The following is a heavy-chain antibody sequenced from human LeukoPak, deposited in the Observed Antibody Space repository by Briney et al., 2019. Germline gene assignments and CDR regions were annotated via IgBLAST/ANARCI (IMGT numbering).Heavy chain of an antibody. CDR3: ARDAGFCGGGTCYQGY. J-gene: IGHJ4*02. V-gene: IGHV3-53*01. D-gene: IGHD2-15*01. CDR2: IYSGGST. Sequence: GGSLRLSCAASGFTVSNNYMSWVRQGPGKGLEWVSVIYSGGSTYYADSVKGRFTISRDNSKNTLYLQMNSLRAEDTAVYYCARDAGFCGGGTCYQGYWGQGTLVTVSS. CDR1: GFTVSNNY.